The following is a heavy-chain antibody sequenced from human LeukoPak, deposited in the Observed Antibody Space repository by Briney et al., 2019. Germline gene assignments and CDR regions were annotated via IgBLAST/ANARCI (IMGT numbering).Heavy chain of an antibody. CDR3: AKPKFSSSWGGFDI. CDR1: GFTFSSYG. CDR2: ISYDGSNK. Sequence: GRSLRLSCAASGFTFSSYGMHWVRQAPGKGLEWVAVISYDGSNKYYADSVKGRFTISRDNSKNTLYLQMNSLRAEDTAVYYCAKPKFSSSWGGFDIWGQGTMVTVSS. V-gene: IGHV3-30*18. D-gene: IGHD6-13*01. J-gene: IGHJ3*02.